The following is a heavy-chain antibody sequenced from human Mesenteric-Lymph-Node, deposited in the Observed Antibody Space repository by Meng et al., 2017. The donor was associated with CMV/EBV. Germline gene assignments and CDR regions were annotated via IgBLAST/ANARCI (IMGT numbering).Heavy chain of an antibody. CDR2: INTNNGNP. D-gene: IGHD6-13*01. J-gene: IGHJ4*02. V-gene: IGHV7-4-1*02. CDR1: GYTFTSDA. Sequence: KASGYTFTSDAMNWVRQAPGQGLEWMGWINTNNGNPTYAQGFTGRFVFSLDTSVSTAYLQISSLKADDTAVYYCAREVSSSSWATFDYWGQGTLVTVSS. CDR3: AREVSSSSWATFDY.